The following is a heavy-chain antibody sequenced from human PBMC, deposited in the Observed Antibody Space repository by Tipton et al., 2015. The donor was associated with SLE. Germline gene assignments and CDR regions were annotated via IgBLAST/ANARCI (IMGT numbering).Heavy chain of an antibody. CDR3: ARELLWFTELSSCDY. V-gene: IGHV3-20*04. Sequence: SLRLSCAASGFTFSSYGMHWVRQAPGKGLEWVSGINWNGGSRGYADSVKGRFTISRDNAKNSLHLQMNSLRAEDTALYYCARELLWFTELSSCDYWGQGTLVTVSS. CDR2: INWNGGSR. D-gene: IGHD3-10*01. CDR1: GFTFSSYG. J-gene: IGHJ4*02.